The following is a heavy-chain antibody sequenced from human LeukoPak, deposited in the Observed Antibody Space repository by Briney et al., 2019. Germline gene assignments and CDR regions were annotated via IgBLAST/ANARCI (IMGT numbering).Heavy chain of an antibody. V-gene: IGHV3-23*01. CDR3: AKVGIAVAGKALYYFDY. Sequence: GGSLRLSCAASGSTFSSYAMSWVRQAPGKGLEWVSAISGSGGSTYYADSVKGRFTISRDNSKNTLYLQMNSLRAEDTAVYYCAKVGIAVAGKALYYFDYWGQGTLVTVSS. D-gene: IGHD6-19*01. CDR2: ISGSGGST. J-gene: IGHJ4*02. CDR1: GSTFSSYA.